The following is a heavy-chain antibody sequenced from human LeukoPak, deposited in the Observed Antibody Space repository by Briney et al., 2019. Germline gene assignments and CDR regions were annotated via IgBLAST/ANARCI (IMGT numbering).Heavy chain of an antibody. J-gene: IGHJ4*02. CDR3: ARVLRPMASQYYFDY. CDR2: IYYSGST. Sequence: PSETLSLTCTVSGASINNYYWSWIRQPPGKGLEWIGYIYYSGSTSYNPSLQTRVTISIGTSKNQFSPKLSSVTAADTAVYYCARVLRPMASQYYFDYWGQGTLVTVSS. V-gene: IGHV4-59*01. CDR1: GASINNYY. D-gene: IGHD3-10*01.